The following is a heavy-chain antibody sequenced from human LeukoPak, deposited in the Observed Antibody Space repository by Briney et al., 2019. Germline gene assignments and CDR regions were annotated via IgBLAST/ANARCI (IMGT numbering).Heavy chain of an antibody. V-gene: IGHV3-7*01. Sequence: PGGSMRLSCAASGFTSGNHWMSWVRQAPGKGMEWVPNIHQDGSDKSYVPSVKARFTISRDNANNSLYLQMNSLRPEDAAVYYCARGDVVVPADYWGQGTLVTVSS. CDR3: ARGDVVVPADY. CDR2: IHQDGSDK. D-gene: IGHD2-2*01. J-gene: IGHJ4*02. CDR1: GFTSGNHW.